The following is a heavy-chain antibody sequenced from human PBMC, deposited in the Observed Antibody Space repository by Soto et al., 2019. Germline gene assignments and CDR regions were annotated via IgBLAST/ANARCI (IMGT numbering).Heavy chain of an antibody. D-gene: IGHD3-10*01. V-gene: IGHV1-18*04. CDR2: ISAYNGNT. Sequence: QVQLVQSGAEVKKPGASVKVSCKASGYTFTSYGISWVRQAPGQGLEWIGWISAYNGNTNYAQKLQGRVTMTTDTSTNKAYMELRSLRSDDTAIYYCARGITMVRGVTHNHWFDPWGQGTLVTVSS. CDR3: ARGITMVRGVTHNHWFDP. CDR1: GYTFTSYG. J-gene: IGHJ5*02.